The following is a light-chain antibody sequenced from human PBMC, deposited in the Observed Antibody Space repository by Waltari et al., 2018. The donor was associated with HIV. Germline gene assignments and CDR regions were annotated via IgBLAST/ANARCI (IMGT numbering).Light chain of an antibody. J-gene: IGLJ6*01. CDR1: DLIDYES. CDR3: TSYISSSAPV. CDR2: EVS. V-gene: IGLV2-14*01. Sequence: QSALTQPASVSGSPGQSLTISCDLIDYESVSWYQRHPGKAPKVIIYEVSNRPSGLSNRFSGSKSGNTATLTISGLQPEDEADYFCTSYISSSAPVFGRGTKVTVL.